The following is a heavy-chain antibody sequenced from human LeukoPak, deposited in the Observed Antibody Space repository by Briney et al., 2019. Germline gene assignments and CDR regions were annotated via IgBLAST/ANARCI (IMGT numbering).Heavy chain of an antibody. D-gene: IGHD5-12*01. J-gene: IGHJ4*02. CDR2: IPVNGGST. CDR3: ARGPSGYHNT. V-gene: IGHV3-23*01. Sequence: GGSLRLSCVASGFTFSNYAMSWVRQAPGKGLEWVSAIPVNGGSTYYADSVKGRFTIFRDNFKNTLYLQMNSLRAEDTAVYYCARGPSGYHNTGGQGTLVTVSS. CDR1: GFTFSNYA.